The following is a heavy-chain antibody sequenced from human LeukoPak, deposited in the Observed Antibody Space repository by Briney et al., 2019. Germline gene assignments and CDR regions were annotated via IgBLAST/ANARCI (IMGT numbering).Heavy chain of an antibody. V-gene: IGHV4-59*08. CDR2: IYFSGST. CDR3: ARRAPYSYEWSTIDC. J-gene: IGHJ4*02. Sequence: SETLSLTCTVSGGSISSYYWSWVRQPPGKGLEWIGYIYFSGSTNYNPSLKSRVTISVDTSKNQFSLKLSSVTAADTAVYYCARRAPYSYEWSTIDCWGQGTLVTVSS. D-gene: IGHD5-18*01. CDR1: GGSISSYY.